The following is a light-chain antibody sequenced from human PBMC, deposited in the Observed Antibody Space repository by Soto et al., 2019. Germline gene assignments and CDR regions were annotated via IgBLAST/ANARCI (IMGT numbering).Light chain of an antibody. Sequence: IQLTQSPSSLSASVGDRVTITCRASQDISSYLAWYQQKPGKAPKLLIYLASTLHSGVPSSFSGSGSGTDFSLTISSLQPEDAATYYSQSLNRFPHSFGGGTKVEIK. V-gene: IGKV1-9*01. CDR1: QDISSY. J-gene: IGKJ4*01. CDR2: LAS. CDR3: QSLNRFPHS.